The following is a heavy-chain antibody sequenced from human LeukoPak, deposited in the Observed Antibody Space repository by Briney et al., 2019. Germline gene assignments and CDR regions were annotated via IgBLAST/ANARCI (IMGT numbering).Heavy chain of an antibody. CDR3: ARVGPLPLDY. Sequence: PSETLSLTCAVYGGSFSGYYWSWIRQPPGKGLEWIGEINHSGSTNYNPSLKSRVTISVDTSKNQFSLKLSSVTAADTAVYYCARVGPLPLDYWGQGTLVTVAS. CDR2: INHSGST. CDR1: GGSFSGYY. J-gene: IGHJ4*02. V-gene: IGHV4-34*01.